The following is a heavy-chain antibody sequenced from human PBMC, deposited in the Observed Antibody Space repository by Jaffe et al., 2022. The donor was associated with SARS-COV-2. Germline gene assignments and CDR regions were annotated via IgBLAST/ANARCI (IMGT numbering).Heavy chain of an antibody. CDR3: ARGMGYCSGGSCWGDYYYYGMDV. J-gene: IGHJ6*02. Sequence: EVQLVESGGGLVQPGGSLRLSCAASGFTFSSYWMHWVRQAPGKGLVWVSRINSDGSSTSYADSVKGRFTISRDNAKNTLYLQMNSLRAEDTAVYYCARGMGYCSGGSCWGDYYYYGMDVWGQGTTVTVSS. CDR1: GFTFSSYW. V-gene: IGHV3-74*01. CDR2: INSDGSST. D-gene: IGHD2-15*01.